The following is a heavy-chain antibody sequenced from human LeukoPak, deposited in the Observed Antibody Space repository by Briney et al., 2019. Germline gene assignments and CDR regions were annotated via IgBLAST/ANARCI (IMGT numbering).Heavy chain of an antibody. CDR1: GFSFNNYG. CDR3: AKEALGRTFDY. J-gene: IGHJ4*02. Sequence: GGSLRLSCVASGFSFNNYGMNWVRQAPGKGLEWVSSISNIDGSTKYADSVKGRFTISTDKSKNTLFLQMNSLRAEDTAVYYYAKEALGRTFDYWGQGTLVTVSS. D-gene: IGHD7-27*01. CDR2: ISNIDGST. V-gene: IGHV3-23*01.